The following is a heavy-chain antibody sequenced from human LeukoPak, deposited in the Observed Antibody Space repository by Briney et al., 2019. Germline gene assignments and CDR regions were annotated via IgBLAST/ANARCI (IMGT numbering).Heavy chain of an antibody. J-gene: IGHJ6*03. V-gene: IGHV4-59*12. CDR1: GGSISSYY. CDR3: ARVPYYDILTGYPNGYYYYYMDV. Sequence: SETLSLTCTVSGGSISSYYWSWIRQPPGKGLEWIGYIYYSGSTNYNPSLKSRVTISVDTSKNQFSLKLSSVTAADTAVYYCARVPYYDILTGYPNGYYYYYMDVWGKGTTVTVSS. CDR2: IYYSGST. D-gene: IGHD3-9*01.